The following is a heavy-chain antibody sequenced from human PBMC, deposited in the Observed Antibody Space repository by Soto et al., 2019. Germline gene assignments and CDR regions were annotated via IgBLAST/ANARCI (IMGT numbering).Heavy chain of an antibody. CDR3: ANLLGYSSGWYPFDY. V-gene: IGHV1-24*01. J-gene: IGHJ4*02. CDR2: FEPEDGET. D-gene: IGHD6-19*01. Sequence: QVQLVQSGAEVKKPGASVKVSCKVSGYTLTELSMHWVLQAPRKGLEWMGGFEPEDGETIYAQKFQGRVTMTEDTSTDTAYMELSSLRSEDTAVYYCANLLGYSSGWYPFDYWGQGTLVTVSS. CDR1: GYTLTELS.